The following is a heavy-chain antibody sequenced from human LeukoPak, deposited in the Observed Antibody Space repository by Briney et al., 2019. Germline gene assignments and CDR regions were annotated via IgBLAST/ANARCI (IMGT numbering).Heavy chain of an antibody. CDR2: ISGRGDNT. J-gene: IGHJ4*02. CDR3: AKAISGSNAVADY. V-gene: IGHV3-23*01. D-gene: IGHD1-26*01. CDR1: GFTFSSYA. Sequence: PGESLRLSCAASGFTFSSYAMTWVRPAPGKGLEWVSSISGRGDNTYYADSVQGRFTLSRDNSKHTLYLQMNSLRAEDTAVYYCAKAISGSNAVADYWGQGTLVTVSS.